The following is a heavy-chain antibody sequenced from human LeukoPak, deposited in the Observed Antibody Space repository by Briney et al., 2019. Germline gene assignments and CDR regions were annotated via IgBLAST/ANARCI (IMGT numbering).Heavy chain of an antibody. J-gene: IGHJ4*02. CDR3: ARANMAARPYYFDF. D-gene: IGHD6-6*01. V-gene: IGHV4-4*07. CDR1: GGSISSYY. CDR2: IYTSGST. Sequence: KPSETLSLTCTVSGGSISSYYWSWIRQPAGKGLEWIGRIYTSGSTNYNPSLKSRVTVSVDTSKNQFSLKLSSVTAADTAVYYCARANMAARPYYFDFWGQGTLVTVSS.